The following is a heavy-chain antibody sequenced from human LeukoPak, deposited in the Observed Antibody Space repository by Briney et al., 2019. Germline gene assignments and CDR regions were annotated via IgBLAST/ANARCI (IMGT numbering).Heavy chain of an antibody. D-gene: IGHD6-13*01. Sequence: GESLKLSSDGFGYSFSTYWIAWVRQMPGKRLEWLGSIYPRDSEIRYSPSFQGQVTISADYSISTAYLQWSSLKASDTAMYYCARPAYSSSLSSHFDPWGQGTLVTVSS. V-gene: IGHV5-51*01. CDR2: IYPRDSEI. CDR1: GYSFSTYW. J-gene: IGHJ5*02. CDR3: ARPAYSSSLSSHFDP.